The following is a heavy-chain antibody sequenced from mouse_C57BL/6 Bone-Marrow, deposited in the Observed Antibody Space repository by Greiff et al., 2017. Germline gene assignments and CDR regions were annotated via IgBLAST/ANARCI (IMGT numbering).Heavy chain of an antibody. CDR3: ARGWNWDPAWFAY. CDR2: ISDGGSYT. J-gene: IGHJ3*01. V-gene: IGHV5-4*03. Sequence: EVKLVESGGGLVKPGGSLKLSCAASGFTFSSYAMSWVRQTPEKRLEWVATISDGGSYTYYPDNVKGRFTISRDNAKNNLYLQMSHLKSEDTAMYYCARGWNWDPAWFAYWGQGTLVTVSA. D-gene: IGHD4-1*01. CDR1: GFTFSSYA.